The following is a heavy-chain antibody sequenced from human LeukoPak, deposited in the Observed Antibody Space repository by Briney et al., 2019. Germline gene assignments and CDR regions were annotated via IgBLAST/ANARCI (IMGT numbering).Heavy chain of an antibody. D-gene: IGHD3-22*01. V-gene: IGHV1-69*04. CDR1: GGTFSSYA. Sequence: SVKVSCKASGGTFSSYAISWVRQAPGQGLEWMGRIIPILGIANYAQKFQGRVTITADKSTSTAYMELSSLRSEDTAVYYCAGDYYYDSSGYYNWFDPWGQGTLVTVSS. CDR2: IIPILGIA. J-gene: IGHJ5*02. CDR3: AGDYYYDSSGYYNWFDP.